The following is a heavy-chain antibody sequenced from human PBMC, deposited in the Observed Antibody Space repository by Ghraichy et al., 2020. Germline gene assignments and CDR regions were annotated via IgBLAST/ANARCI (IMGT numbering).Heavy chain of an antibody. V-gene: IGHV4-59*01. D-gene: IGHD6-19*01. J-gene: IGHJ1*01. CDR2: IFYTENP. Sequence: SETLSLTCTVSGASITNNFWSWIRQSPGRGMEYIGNIFYTENPNYNPSFRGRVTISLDTSKTQFSLRLASVTPADTAVYFCATTVARTSTFQHWGLGTLVTVSS. CDR1: GASITNNF. CDR3: ATTVARTSTFQH.